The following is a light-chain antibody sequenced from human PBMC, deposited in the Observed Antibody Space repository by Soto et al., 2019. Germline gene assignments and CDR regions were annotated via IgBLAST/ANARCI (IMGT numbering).Light chain of an antibody. CDR1: QSISTY. V-gene: IGKV1-39*01. Sequence: IQMTQSPSSLSACVGDRVTITCRASQSISTYLHWYQQKPGKAPNLLIYAASTLQSGVPSRFSGSGSGTDFTLTISSLQPEEFATYFCQHGYSTPLTFGGGTKADIK. CDR3: QHGYSTPLT. CDR2: AAS. J-gene: IGKJ4*01.